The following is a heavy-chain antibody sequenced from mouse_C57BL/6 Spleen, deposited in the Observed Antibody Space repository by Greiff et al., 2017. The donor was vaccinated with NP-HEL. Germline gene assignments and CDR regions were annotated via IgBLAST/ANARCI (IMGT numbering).Heavy chain of an antibody. CDR1: GYTFTSYW. Sequence: QVQLQQSGTELVKPGASVKLSCKASGYTFTSYWMHWVKQRPGQGLEWIGNINPSNGGTNYNEKFKSKATLTVDKSSSTAYMQLSSLTSEDSAVYYCARGGDYYGSRKDYYAMDYWGQGTSVTVSS. V-gene: IGHV1-53*01. J-gene: IGHJ4*01. D-gene: IGHD1-1*01. CDR3: ARGGDYYGSRKDYYAMDY. CDR2: INPSNGGT.